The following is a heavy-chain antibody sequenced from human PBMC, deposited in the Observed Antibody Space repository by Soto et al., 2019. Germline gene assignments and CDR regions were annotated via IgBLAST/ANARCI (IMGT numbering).Heavy chain of an antibody. Sequence: QVQLQQWGAGLLKPSETLSLTCAVYGGSFSGYYWSWIRQPPGKGLEWIGEINHSGSTNYNPSLKRRVTISVDTSKNQFSLKLSSVTAADTAVYYCARGRVATRYYYYYYGMDVWGQGTTVTVSS. CDR2: INHSGST. CDR3: ARGRVATRYYYYYYGMDV. V-gene: IGHV4-34*01. J-gene: IGHJ6*02. CDR1: GGSFSGYY. D-gene: IGHD5-12*01.